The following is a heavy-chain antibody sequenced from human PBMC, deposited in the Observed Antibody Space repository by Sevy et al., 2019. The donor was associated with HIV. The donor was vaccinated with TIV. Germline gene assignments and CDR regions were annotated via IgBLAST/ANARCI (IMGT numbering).Heavy chain of an antibody. CDR2: IKEDGSDK. CDR1: GFTFSNYW. V-gene: IGHV3-7*01. J-gene: IGHJ4*02. Sequence: GGSLRLSCEVSGFTFSNYWMTWVRQAPGKGLEWVANIKEDGSDKYYGDSVKGRFSLSRDNAKNSLYLQMNSLRAEDTAVYYCARALYAYSSYWGQGTLVTVSS. CDR3: ARALYAYSSY. D-gene: IGHD4-4*01.